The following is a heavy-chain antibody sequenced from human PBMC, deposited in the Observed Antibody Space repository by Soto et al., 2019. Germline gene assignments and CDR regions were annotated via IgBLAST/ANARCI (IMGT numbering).Heavy chain of an antibody. CDR2: IYYSGST. V-gene: IGHV4-31*03. CDR3: ARVQEMAKISWFDY. J-gene: IGHJ4*02. CDR1: GGSISSGGYY. D-gene: IGHD5-12*01. Sequence: SDTLSLTCTVSGGSISSGGYYWSWIRQHPGKGLEWIGYIYYSGSTYYNPSLKSRVTISVDTSKNQFSLKLSSVTAADTAVYYCARVQEMAKISWFDYWGQGTLVTVSS.